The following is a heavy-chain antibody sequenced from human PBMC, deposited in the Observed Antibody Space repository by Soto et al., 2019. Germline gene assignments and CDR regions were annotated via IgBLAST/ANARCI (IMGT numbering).Heavy chain of an antibody. D-gene: IGHD2-2*01. J-gene: IGHJ6*03. Sequence: SQTLSLTCAISGDSVSSNSAAWNWIRLSPSRGLEWLARTYYRSRWYNDYAVSVRSRITVNPDTSKNQFSLQLTSVTPEDTAMYYCARHVVVPAAIVSDYYYYYMDVWGKGTTVTVSS. CDR3: ARHVVVPAAIVSDYYYYYMDV. CDR1: GDSVSSNSAA. CDR2: TYYRSRWYN. V-gene: IGHV6-1*01.